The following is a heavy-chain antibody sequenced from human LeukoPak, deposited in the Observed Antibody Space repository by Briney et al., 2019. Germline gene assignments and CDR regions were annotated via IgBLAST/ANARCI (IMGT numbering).Heavy chain of an antibody. CDR2: IYYSGST. V-gene: IGHV4-59*12. CDR3: ARASGGLQSFDY. D-gene: IGHD3-10*01. Sequence: SETLSLTCTVSGGSISSYYWSWIRQPPGKGLEWIGYIYYSGSTNYNPSLKSRVTISVDTSKNQFSLKLSSVTAADTAVYYCARASGGLQSFDYWGQGTLVTVSS. J-gene: IGHJ4*02. CDR1: GGSISSYY.